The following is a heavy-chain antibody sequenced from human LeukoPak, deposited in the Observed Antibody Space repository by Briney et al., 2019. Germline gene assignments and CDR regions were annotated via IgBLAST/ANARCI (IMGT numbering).Heavy chain of an antibody. D-gene: IGHD2-2*01. CDR3: AKAPSYQLLYFDY. Sequence: GGSLRLSCAASGFTFSRYAMSWVRQAPGKGLEWVSAISGSGGSTYYADSVKGRFTISRDNSKNTLYLQMNSLRAEDTAVYYCAKAPSYQLLYFDYWGQGTLVTVSS. CDR2: ISGSGGST. CDR1: GFTFSRYA. J-gene: IGHJ4*02. V-gene: IGHV3-23*01.